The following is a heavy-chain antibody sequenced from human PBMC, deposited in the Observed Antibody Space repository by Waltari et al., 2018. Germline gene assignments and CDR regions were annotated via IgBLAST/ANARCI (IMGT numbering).Heavy chain of an antibody. CDR2: MSGSGGST. J-gene: IGHJ5*02. V-gene: IGHV3-23*04. D-gene: IGHD2-21*01. CDR1: GFTVSNNY. CDR3: AKKYGGNWFDP. Sequence: EVQLVESGGGLMQPGGSLRLSCAASGFTVSNNYMSWVRQAPGKGLWWFSAMSGSGGSTYYADSLKGRFTISRDNSKNTLYLQMNSLRAEDTAVYYCAKKYGGNWFDPWGQGTLVTVSS.